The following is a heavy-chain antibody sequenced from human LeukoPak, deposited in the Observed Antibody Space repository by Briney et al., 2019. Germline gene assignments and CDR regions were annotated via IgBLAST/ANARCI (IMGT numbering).Heavy chain of an antibody. J-gene: IGHJ4*02. D-gene: IGHD3-22*01. CDR3: ARKSEYYDSSGYSSWFDY. V-gene: IGHV1-69*05. CDR1: GGTFSSYA. Sequence: SVKVSCEASGGTFSSYAISWVRQAPGQGLEWMGGIIPIFGTANYAQKFQGRVTITTDESTSTAYMELSSLRSEDTAVYYCARKSEYYDSSGYSSWFDYWGQGTLVTVSS. CDR2: IIPIFGTA.